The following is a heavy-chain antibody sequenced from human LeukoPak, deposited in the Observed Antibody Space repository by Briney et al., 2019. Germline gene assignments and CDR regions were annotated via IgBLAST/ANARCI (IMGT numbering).Heavy chain of an antibody. CDR1: GGSISSYY. CDR3: ARVGKQWLVLRGWFDP. V-gene: IGHV4-34*01. D-gene: IGHD6-19*01. CDR2: INHSGST. J-gene: IGHJ5*02. Sequence: NTSETLSLTCSVSGGSISSYYWGWIRQPPGKGLEWIGEINHSGSTNYNPSLKSRVTISVDTSKNQFSLKLSSVTAADTAVYYCARVGKQWLVLRGWFDPWGQGTLVTVSS.